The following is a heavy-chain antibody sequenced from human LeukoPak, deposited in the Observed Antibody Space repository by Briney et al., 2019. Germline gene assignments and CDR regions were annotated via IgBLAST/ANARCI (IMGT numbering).Heavy chain of an antibody. Sequence: GGSLRLSCAASGFTFSAYWMSWVRQAPGKGLEWVANIKDDGSDKYYVDSVKGRFTISRDNAKNSLYLQMSSLRDDDTAVYYCARAAGGTSRDYWGQGTLVTVSS. CDR3: ARAAGGTSRDY. CDR1: GFTFSAYW. J-gene: IGHJ4*02. D-gene: IGHD1-26*01. V-gene: IGHV3-7*01. CDR2: IKDDGSDK.